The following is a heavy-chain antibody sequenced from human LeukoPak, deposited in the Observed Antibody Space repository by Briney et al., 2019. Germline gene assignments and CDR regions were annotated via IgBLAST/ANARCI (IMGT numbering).Heavy chain of an antibody. D-gene: IGHD2-15*01. CDR2: IYYSGST. V-gene: IGHV4-39*07. CDR3: ARDRVLGKGRIFYWFDP. J-gene: IGHJ5*02. CDR1: GGSISSSSYY. Sequence: PSETLSLTCTVSGGSISSSSYYWGWIRQPPGKGLEWIGSIYYSGSTYYNPSLKSRVTISVDTSKNQFSLKLSSVTAADTAVYYCARDRVLGKGRIFYWFDPWGQGTLVTVSS.